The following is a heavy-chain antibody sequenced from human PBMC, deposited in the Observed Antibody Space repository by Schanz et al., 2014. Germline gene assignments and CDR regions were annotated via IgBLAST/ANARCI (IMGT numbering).Heavy chain of an antibody. J-gene: IGHJ4*02. CDR2: ISADNGNT. V-gene: IGHV1-18*01. D-gene: IGHD5-12*01. CDR1: GYTFTSYG. CDR3: ARTGYDPSLTH. Sequence: QVQLVQSGAEVKKPGASVKVSCKASGYTFTSYGISWVRQAPGQGLEWMGWISADNGNTNYAQKFQGRVTFTADKSTSTAFLEVNSLRSEDTAVYYCARTGYDPSLTHWGQGTLVTVSS.